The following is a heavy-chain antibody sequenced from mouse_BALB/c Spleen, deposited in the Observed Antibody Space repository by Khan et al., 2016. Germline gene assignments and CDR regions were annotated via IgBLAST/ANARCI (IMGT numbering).Heavy chain of an antibody. V-gene: IGHV1-39*01. CDR2: IDPYFGST. CDR3: AREGGNYVWFAY. J-gene: IGHJ3*01. D-gene: IGHD2-1*01. Sequence: EVELVESGPEVEKPGASVKISCKASGYSFTDYNMKWVKQSNGKSLEWIGNIDPYFGSTSYNQKFKGKATLTVDKSSSTAYMQLKSLTSEDSSVYSCAREGGNYVWFAYWGQGTLVTVSA. CDR1: GYSFTDYN.